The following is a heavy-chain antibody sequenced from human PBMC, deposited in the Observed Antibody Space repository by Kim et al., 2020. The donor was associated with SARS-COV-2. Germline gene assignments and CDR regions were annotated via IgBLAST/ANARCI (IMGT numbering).Heavy chain of an antibody. CDR1: GGSISSSNYY. Sequence: SETLSLTCTVSGGSISSSNYYWGWIRQPPGKGLELIGYIYYSGNTYYNPSLKSRVTVSVDTSKNHFSLKLSSVTAADTAVYYCARTISGRPEAVDIWGQG. J-gene: IGHJ3*02. V-gene: IGHV4-39*02. CDR3: ARTISGRPEAVDI. D-gene: IGHD6-6*01. CDR2: IYYSGNT.